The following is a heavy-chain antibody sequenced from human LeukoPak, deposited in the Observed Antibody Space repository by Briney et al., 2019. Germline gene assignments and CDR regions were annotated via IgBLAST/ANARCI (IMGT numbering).Heavy chain of an antibody. CDR2: ISYDGSNK. D-gene: IGHD2-15*01. CDR3: AKDPQYCSGGSCYHSLLD. Sequence: PGGSLRLSCAASGFTFSSYGMHWVRQAPGKGLEWVAVISYDGSNKYYADSVKGRFTISRDNSKNTLYLQMNSLRAEDTAVYYCAKDPQYCSGGSCYHSLLDWGQGTLVTVSS. J-gene: IGHJ4*02. V-gene: IGHV3-30*18. CDR1: GFTFSSYG.